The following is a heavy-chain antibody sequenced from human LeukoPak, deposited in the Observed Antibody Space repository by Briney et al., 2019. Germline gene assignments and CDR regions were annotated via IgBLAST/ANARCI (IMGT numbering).Heavy chain of an antibody. Sequence: PGGSLRLSCAASGFTFSSYDMHWVRQATGKGLEWVSAIGTAGVTYYPGSVKGRFTISRENAKNSLCLQMNSLRAGDTAVYYCARTAMGTRGAFDIWGQGTMVTVSS. CDR3: ARTAMGTRGAFDI. J-gene: IGHJ3*02. CDR1: GFTFSSYD. CDR2: IGTAGVT. D-gene: IGHD5-18*01. V-gene: IGHV3-13*01.